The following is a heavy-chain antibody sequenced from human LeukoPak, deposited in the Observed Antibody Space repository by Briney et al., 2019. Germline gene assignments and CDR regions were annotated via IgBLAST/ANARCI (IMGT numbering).Heavy chain of an antibody. D-gene: IGHD6-19*01. Sequence: GGSLRLSCAASGFTFSSYGMHWVRQAPGKGLDWVAVIWYDGSNKYYADSVKGRFTISRDNSKNTLYLQINSLRAEDTAVYYCAKEGKQWLASYYFDYWGQGTLVTVSS. CDR1: GFTFSSYG. CDR3: AKEGKQWLASYYFDY. V-gene: IGHV3-33*06. J-gene: IGHJ4*02. CDR2: IWYDGSNK.